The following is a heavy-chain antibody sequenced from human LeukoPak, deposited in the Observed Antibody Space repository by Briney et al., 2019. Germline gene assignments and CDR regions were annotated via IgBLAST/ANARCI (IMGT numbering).Heavy chain of an antibody. V-gene: IGHV1-46*01. CDR1: GYTFTSYG. D-gene: IGHD3-10*01. CDR2: INPSGGST. Sequence: ASVKVSCKASGYTFTSYGISWVRQAPGQGLEWMGIINPSGGSTSYAQKFQGRVTMTRDMSTSTVYMELSSLRSEDTAVYYCARAVWRELLSHFDYWGQGTLVTVSS. CDR3: ARAVWRELLSHFDY. J-gene: IGHJ4*02.